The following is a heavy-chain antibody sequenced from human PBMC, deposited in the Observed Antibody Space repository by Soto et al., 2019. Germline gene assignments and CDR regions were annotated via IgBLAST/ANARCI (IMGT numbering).Heavy chain of an antibody. J-gene: IGHJ4*02. V-gene: IGHV3-30-3*01. CDR1: GFTFSSYA. Sequence: QMQLVESGGGVVQPGRSLRLSCAASGFTFSSYAMHWVRQAPGKGLEWVAVISYDGSNKYYADSVKGRFTISRDNSKNTLYLQMNSLRAEDTAVYYCARERASRGYFDYWGQGTLVTVSS. CDR2: ISYDGSNK. CDR3: ARERASRGYFDY. D-gene: IGHD3-10*01.